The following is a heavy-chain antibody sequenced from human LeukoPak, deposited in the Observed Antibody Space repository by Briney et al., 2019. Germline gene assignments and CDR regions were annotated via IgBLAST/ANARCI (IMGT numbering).Heavy chain of an antibody. J-gene: IGHJ4*02. CDR2: INHSGST. CDR3: ARVSSGARSVAGTL. V-gene: IGHV4-34*01. D-gene: IGHD6-19*01. CDR1: GGSFSGYY. Sequence: SETLSLTCAVYGGSFSGYYWSWSRQPPGKGLEWIGEINHSGSTNYNPSLKSRVTISVDTSKNQFSLKLSSVTAADTAVYYCARVSSGARSVAGTLWGQGTLVTVSS.